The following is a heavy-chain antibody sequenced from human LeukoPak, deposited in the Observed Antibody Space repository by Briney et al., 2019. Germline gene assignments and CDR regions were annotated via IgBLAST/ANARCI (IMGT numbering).Heavy chain of an antibody. CDR3: ASANSSVVPAAGAFDI. CDR1: GGSISGFY. CDR2: ISNSGSSGST. J-gene: IGHJ3*02. V-gene: IGHV4-59*01. D-gene: IGHD2-2*01. Sequence: SETLSLTCTVSGGSISGFYWSWIRQSPGKGLEWIGYISNSGSSGSTNYNPSLKSRVTISADTSKNQFSLKLSSVTAADTAVYYCASANSSVVPAAGAFDIWGQGTMVTVSS.